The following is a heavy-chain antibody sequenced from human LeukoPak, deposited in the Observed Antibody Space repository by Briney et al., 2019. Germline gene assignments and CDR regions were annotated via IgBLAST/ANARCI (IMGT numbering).Heavy chain of an antibody. J-gene: IGHJ4*02. D-gene: IGHD4-17*01. CDR2: INPNSGNT. CDR1: GYTFTGYY. CDR3: ARFFSYDYGDYVFDY. V-gene: IGHV1-8*02. Sequence: GASVKVSCKASGYTFTGYYMHWVRQAPGQGLEWMGWINPNSGNTGYAQKFQGRVTMTRNTSISTAYMELSSLRSEDTAVYYCARFFSYDYGDYVFDYWGQGTLVTVSS.